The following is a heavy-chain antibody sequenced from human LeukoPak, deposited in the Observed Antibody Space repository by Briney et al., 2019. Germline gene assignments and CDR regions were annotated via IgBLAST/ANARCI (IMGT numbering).Heavy chain of an antibody. CDR2: INPNSGGT. CDR3: ARVPITMVRGVIIKSTFDY. CDR1: GYTFTGYY. D-gene: IGHD3-10*01. V-gene: IGHV1-2*02. Sequence: ASVKVSCKASGYTFTGYYMHWVRQAPGQGLEWMGWINPNSGGTNYAQKFQGRVTMTRDTSISTAYMGPSRLRSDDTAVYYCARVPITMVRGVIIKSTFDYWGQGTLVTVSS. J-gene: IGHJ4*02.